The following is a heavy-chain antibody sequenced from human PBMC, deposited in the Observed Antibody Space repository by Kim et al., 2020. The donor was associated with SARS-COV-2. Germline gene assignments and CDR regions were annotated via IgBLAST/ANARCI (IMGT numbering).Heavy chain of an antibody. J-gene: IGHJ4*02. D-gene: IGHD3-9*01. CDR3: ARVLRYFDWSNTPGY. CDR2: INPSGGST. Sequence: ASVKVSCKASGYTFTSYYMHWVRQAPGQGLEWMGIINPSGGSTSYAQKFQGRVTMTRDTSTSTVYMELSSLRSEDTAVYYCARVLRYFDWSNTPGYWGQGTLVTVSS. V-gene: IGHV1-46*01. CDR1: GYTFTSYY.